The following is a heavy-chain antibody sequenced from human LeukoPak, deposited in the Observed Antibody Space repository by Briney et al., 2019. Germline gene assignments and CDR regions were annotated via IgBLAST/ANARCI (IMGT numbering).Heavy chain of an antibody. CDR1: GFPFSGYG. V-gene: IGHV3-48*03. CDR3: ALLAVASDFDY. CDR2: IGSSGTTR. J-gene: IGHJ4*02. D-gene: IGHD6-19*01. Sequence: PGGSLRLSCAVSGFPFSGYGMNWVRQAPGKGLEWVANIGSSGTTRYYADSVKGRFCISRDNAENSLYLQMNSLRVEDTGIYYCALLAVASDFDYWGQGALVTVSS.